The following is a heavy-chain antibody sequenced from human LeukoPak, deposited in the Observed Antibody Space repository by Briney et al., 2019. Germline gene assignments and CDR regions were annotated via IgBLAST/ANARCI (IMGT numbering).Heavy chain of an antibody. Sequence: SGTLSLTCAVSGGSISSSNWWSWVRQPPGKGLEWIGEIYHSGSTNYNPSLKSRVTISVDKSKNQFSLKLSSVTAADTAVYYCARGGPLYYDILTGYLLDPWGQGTLVTVSS. CDR2: IYHSGST. D-gene: IGHD3-9*01. V-gene: IGHV4-4*02. CDR3: ARGGPLYYDILTGYLLDP. CDR1: GGSISSSNW. J-gene: IGHJ5*02.